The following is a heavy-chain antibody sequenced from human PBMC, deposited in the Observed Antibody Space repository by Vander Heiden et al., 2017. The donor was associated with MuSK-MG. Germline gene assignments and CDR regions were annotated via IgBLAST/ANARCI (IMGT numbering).Heavy chain of an antibody. Sequence: GWIRQPPGKALEWLALIYWNDDKRYSPSLKSRLTITKDTSKNQVVLTMTNMDPVDTATYYCAHRRVLGNPGTFDIWGQGTMFTVS. CDR2: IYWNDDK. CDR3: AHRRVLGNPGTFDI. J-gene: IGHJ3*02. V-gene: IGHV2-5*01. D-gene: IGHD7-27*01.